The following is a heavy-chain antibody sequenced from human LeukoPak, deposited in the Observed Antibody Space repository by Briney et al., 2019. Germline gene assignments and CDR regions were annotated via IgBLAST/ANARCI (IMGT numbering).Heavy chain of an antibody. CDR1: GFTFSSYD. J-gene: IGHJ3*02. Sequence: GGSLRLSCAASGFTFSSYDMSWVRQAPGKGLEWVSAISRSGDSTYYVDSVKGRFTISRDNSKNTLYLQMNSLRAEDTAVYYCALHCSGGRCYPIGGAFDIWGRGTMVTVSS. CDR2: ISRSGDST. D-gene: IGHD2-15*01. CDR3: ALHCSGGRCYPIGGAFDI. V-gene: IGHV3-23*01.